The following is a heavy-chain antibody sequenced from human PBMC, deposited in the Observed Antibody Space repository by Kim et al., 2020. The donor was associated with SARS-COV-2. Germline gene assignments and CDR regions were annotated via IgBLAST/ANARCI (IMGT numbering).Heavy chain of an antibody. CDR3: ARAWDYGDPDAFDI. V-gene: IGHV1-69*13. CDR2: IIPIFGTA. CDR1: GGTFSSYA. J-gene: IGHJ3*02. Sequence: SVKVSCKASGGTFSSYAISWVRQAPGQGLEWMGGIIPIFGTANYAQKFQGRVTITADESTSTAYMELSSLRSEDTAVYYCARAWDYGDPDAFDIWGQGTMVTVSS. D-gene: IGHD4-17*01.